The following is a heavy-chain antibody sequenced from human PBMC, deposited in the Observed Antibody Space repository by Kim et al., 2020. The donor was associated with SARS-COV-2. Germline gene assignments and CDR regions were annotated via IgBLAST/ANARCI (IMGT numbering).Heavy chain of an antibody. V-gene: IGHV3-48*03. J-gene: IGHJ5*02. CDR3: ARGGNDYGDYGFDNWFDP. CDR2: ISSSGSTI. CDR1: GFTFSSYE. D-gene: IGHD4-17*01. Sequence: GGSLRLSCAASGFTFSSYEMNWVRQAPGKGLEWVSYISSSGSTIYYADSVKSRFTISRDNAKNSLYLQMNSLRAEDTAVYYCARGGNDYGDYGFDNWFDPWGQGTLVTVSS.